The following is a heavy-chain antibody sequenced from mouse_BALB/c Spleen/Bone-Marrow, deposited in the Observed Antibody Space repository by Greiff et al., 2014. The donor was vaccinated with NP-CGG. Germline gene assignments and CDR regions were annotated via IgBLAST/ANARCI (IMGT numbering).Heavy chain of an antibody. Sequence: VKLVESGAKLVRPGVSVKISCKGSGYTFTDHAIHWVKRSHAKSLEWIGVISGYYGDAIYNQKFKGKATMTVGKSSSTAYMELARLTSEDSAIYYCARSGKVRNAMDYWGQGTSVTVSS. D-gene: IGHD2-14*01. J-gene: IGHJ4*01. CDR1: GYTFTDHA. CDR2: ISGYYGDA. V-gene: IGHV1S137*01. CDR3: ARSGKVRNAMDY.